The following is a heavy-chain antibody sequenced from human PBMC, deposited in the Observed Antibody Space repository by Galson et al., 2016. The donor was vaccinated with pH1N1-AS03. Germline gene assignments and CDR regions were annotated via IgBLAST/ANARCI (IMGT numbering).Heavy chain of an antibody. CDR2: IDPSDSYI. CDR3: ATGHYYSGLYRDAFDT. J-gene: IGHJ3*02. Sequence: QSGAEVKKPGESLRISCKGSGYPFTSYWINWVRQMPGKGLEWLGRIDPSDSYINYSPAFEGRVTISSDKSTTTAYLQWNDLNSADTAVYFCATGHYYSGLYRDAFDTWGQGTRVTVSS. D-gene: IGHD1-26*01. CDR1: GYPFTSYW. V-gene: IGHV5-10-1*01.